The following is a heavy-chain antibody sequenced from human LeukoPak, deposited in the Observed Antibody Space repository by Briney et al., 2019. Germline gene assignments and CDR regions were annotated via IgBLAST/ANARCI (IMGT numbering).Heavy chain of an antibody. J-gene: IGHJ5*02. CDR1: GFTFSSYE. Sequence: GGSLRLSCAASGFTFSSYEMNWVRQAPGKGLEWVSYISSSGSTIYYADSVKGRFTISRDNAKNSLYLQMNSLRAEDTAVYYCAKDMRDYYDSSGYYPNWFDPWGQGTLVTVSS. CDR3: AKDMRDYYDSSGYYPNWFDP. V-gene: IGHV3-48*03. D-gene: IGHD3-22*01. CDR2: ISSSGSTI.